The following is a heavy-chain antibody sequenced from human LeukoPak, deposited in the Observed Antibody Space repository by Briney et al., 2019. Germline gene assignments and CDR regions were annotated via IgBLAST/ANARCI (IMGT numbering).Heavy chain of an antibody. CDR1: GGSISSSSYY. J-gene: IGHJ4*02. CDR3: ARRDTYSSPNFDY. D-gene: IGHD6-13*01. Sequence: PSETLSLTCTVSGGSISSSSYYWGWIRQPPGKGLEWTGSIYYSGSTYYNPSLKSRVTISVDTSKNQFSLKLSSVTAADTAVYYCARRDTYSSPNFDYWGQGTLVTVSS. CDR2: IYYSGST. V-gene: IGHV4-39*01.